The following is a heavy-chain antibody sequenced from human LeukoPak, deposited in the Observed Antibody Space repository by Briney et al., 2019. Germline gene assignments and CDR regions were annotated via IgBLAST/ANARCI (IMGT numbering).Heavy chain of an antibody. V-gene: IGHV1-18*01. Sequence: VASVKLSCKASGYIFNSYSISWVRQAPGQGLEWMGRITVHNGQTNYAQWFQGRVSMTTDTSTSTAYMEVRSLRSADTAVYYCARVYTRPVAGSWGDYYYYYMDVWGKGTSVTISS. CDR1: GYIFNSYS. J-gene: IGHJ6*03. D-gene: IGHD6-19*01. CDR2: ITVHNGQT. CDR3: ARVYTRPVAGSWGDYYYYYMDV.